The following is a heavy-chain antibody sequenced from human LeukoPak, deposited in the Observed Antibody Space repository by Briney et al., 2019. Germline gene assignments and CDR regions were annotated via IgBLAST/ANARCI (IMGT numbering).Heavy chain of an antibody. V-gene: IGHV3-21*01. CDR1: GFTFSSCS. Sequence: GGSLRLSCTASGFTFSSCSMNWGRQAPGKGLEWVSSISSSSSYIYYADSVKGRFTISRDNAKNTLYLQMNSLRAEDTAGYYCAWVALGAAVSYWGQGTLVTVPS. J-gene: IGHJ4*01. CDR3: AWVALGAAVSY. D-gene: IGHD2-15*01. CDR2: ISSSSSYI.